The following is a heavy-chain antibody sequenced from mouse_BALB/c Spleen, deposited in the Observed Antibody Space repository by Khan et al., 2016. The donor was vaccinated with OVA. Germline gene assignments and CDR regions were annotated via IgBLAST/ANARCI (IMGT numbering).Heavy chain of an antibody. CDR2: IYPSDSYS. CDR1: GYTFTNYW. J-gene: IGHJ2*01. V-gene: IGHV1-69*01. Sequence: QVQLKQSGAELVRPGASVKLSCKASGYTFTNYWINWVKQRPGQGLEWIGNIYPSDSYSNYNQKFKDKPTLTVDKSSSAAYMQLSSPTSEDSAVYYCTRGGAGDFDYWGQGTTLTVSA. D-gene: IGHD1-1*02. CDR3: TRGGAGDFDY.